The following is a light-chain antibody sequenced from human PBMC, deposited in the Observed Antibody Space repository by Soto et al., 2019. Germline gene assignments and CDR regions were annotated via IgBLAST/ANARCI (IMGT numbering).Light chain of an antibody. J-gene: IGKJ5*01. CDR1: QSVSRNY. Sequence: EIVLTQSPGTLSLSPGERATLSCRASQSVSRNYLAWFQKKPGQAPRLLIYDASTRATGIPDKFGGSGSGTDFTLTISRMEPEDFAVYFCQQYFPSPITFGQGTRLEIK. V-gene: IGKV3-20*01. CDR3: QQYFPSPIT. CDR2: DAS.